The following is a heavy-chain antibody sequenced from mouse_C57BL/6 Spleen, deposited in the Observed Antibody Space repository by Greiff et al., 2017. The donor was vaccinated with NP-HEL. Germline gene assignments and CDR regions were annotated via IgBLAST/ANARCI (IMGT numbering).Heavy chain of an antibody. CDR2: IDPSDSYT. J-gene: IGHJ2*01. CDR1: GYTFTSYW. V-gene: IGHV1-50*01. Sequence: VQLQQPGAELVKPGASVKLSCKASGYTFTSYWMQWVKQRPGQGLEWIGEIDPSDSYTNYNQKFKGKATLTVDTSSSTAYMQLSSLTSEDSAVYYCARWPHTTDYFDYWGQGTTLTVSS. D-gene: IGHD1-1*01. CDR3: ARWPHTTDYFDY.